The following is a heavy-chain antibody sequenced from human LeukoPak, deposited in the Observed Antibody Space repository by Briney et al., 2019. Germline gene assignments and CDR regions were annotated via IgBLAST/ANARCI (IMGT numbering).Heavy chain of an antibody. CDR1: RFAFSSYE. J-gene: IGHJ4*02. V-gene: IGHV3-48*03. D-gene: IGHD4-23*01. CDR2: IRSSGSTI. Sequence: GGSLRLSCAASRFAFSSYEMIWVRQAPGKGLEWVSYIRSSGSTIYYADSVKGRFTISRDNAKNSLYLQMNSLRAEDTAVYYCARDFGRWYFDYWGQGTLVTVSS. CDR3: ARDFGRWYFDY.